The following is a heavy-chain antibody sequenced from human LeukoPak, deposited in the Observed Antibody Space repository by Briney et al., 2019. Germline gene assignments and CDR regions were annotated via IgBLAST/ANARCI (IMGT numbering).Heavy chain of an antibody. Sequence: ASVRVSCKASGGTFSSYAISWVRQAPGQGLEWMGGIILIFGTANYAQKFQGRVTITADKSTSTAYMELSSLRSEDTAVYYCARDGCSSTSCYMDYWGQGTLVTVSS. CDR3: ARDGCSSTSCYMDY. V-gene: IGHV1-69*06. J-gene: IGHJ4*02. D-gene: IGHD2-2*02. CDR1: GGTFSSYA. CDR2: IILIFGTA.